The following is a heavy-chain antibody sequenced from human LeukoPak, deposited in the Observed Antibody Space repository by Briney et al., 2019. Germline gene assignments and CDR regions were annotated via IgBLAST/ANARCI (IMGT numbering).Heavy chain of an antibody. CDR3: ARHGGSKGGYFYVVDDAFNI. J-gene: IGHJ3*02. D-gene: IGHD3-22*01. V-gene: IGHV4-38-2*02. Sequence: SETLSLTCTVSGYSISSGYYWGWIRQPPGKGLEWIGHIYPSGSTNYNPALKSRVTISIDTSRNQFFLKLTSVTAADTAMYFCARHGGSKGGYFYVVDDAFNIWGRGTMATVSS. CDR1: GYSISSGYY. CDR2: IYPSGST.